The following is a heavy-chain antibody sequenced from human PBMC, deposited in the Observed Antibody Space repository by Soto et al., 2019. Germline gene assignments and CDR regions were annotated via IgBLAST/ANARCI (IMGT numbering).Heavy chain of an antibody. J-gene: IGHJ3*02. CDR3: ARGRVLLWFGEQSRNAFDI. CDR1: GFTFSSYG. CDR2: IWYDGSNK. D-gene: IGHD3-10*01. Sequence: QVQLVESGGGVVQPGRSLRLSCAASGFTFSSYGMHWVRQAPGKGLEWVAVIWYDGSNKYYADSVKGRFTISRDNSKNTLYLQMNSLRAEDTAVYYCARGRVLLWFGEQSRNAFDIWGQGTMVTVSS. V-gene: IGHV3-33*01.